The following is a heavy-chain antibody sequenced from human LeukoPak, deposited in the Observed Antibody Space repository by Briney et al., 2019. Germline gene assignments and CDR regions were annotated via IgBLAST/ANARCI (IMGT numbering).Heavy chain of an antibody. D-gene: IGHD3-16*02. CDR1: GGSISSSSYY. CDR2: TYYSGST. V-gene: IGHV4-39*01. CDR3: ARHNGYDYVWGSYRLLDFDY. Sequence: PSETLSLTCTVSGGSISSSSYYWGWIRQPPGKGLEWIGSTYYSGSTYYNPSLKSRVTTSVDTSKNQFSLKLSSVTAADTAVYYCARHNGYDYVWGSYRLLDFDYWGQGTLVTVSS. J-gene: IGHJ4*02.